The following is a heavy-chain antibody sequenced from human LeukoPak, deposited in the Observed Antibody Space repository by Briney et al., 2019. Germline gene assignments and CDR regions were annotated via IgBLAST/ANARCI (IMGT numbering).Heavy chain of an antibody. CDR2: ISSNGGST. V-gene: IGHV3-64*01. Sequence: GGSLRLSCAASGFTFSSYAMHWVRQAPGKGLEYVSAISSNGGSTYYANSVKGRFTISRDNSKNTLYLQMGSLRAEDMAVYYCARADPDSSSWSESAFDIWGQGTMVTVSS. CDR3: ARADPDSSSWSESAFDI. D-gene: IGHD6-13*01. J-gene: IGHJ3*02. CDR1: GFTFSSYA.